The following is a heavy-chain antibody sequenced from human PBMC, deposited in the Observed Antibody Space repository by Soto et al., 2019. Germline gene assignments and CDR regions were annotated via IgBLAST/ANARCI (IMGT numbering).Heavy chain of an antibody. D-gene: IGHD2-15*01. J-gene: IGHJ5*02. Sequence: QAQLVQSGAEVKKPGASVKVSCKTSGYTFTDYDINWVRQATGQGLEWIGWMNPNSGETGYAQKFQGRVTMTRSASLSTAYLELSSLRSEDTAVYYCARVAVAARPRWYNWFDPLGQGTLVTVSS. CDR1: GYTFTDYD. V-gene: IGHV1-8*01. CDR3: ARVAVAARPRWYNWFDP. CDR2: MNPNSGET.